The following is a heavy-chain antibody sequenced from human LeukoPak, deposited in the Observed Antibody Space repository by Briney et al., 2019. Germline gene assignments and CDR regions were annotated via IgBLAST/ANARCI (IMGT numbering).Heavy chain of an antibody. Sequence: SETLSLTCTVSGGSISSYYWSWIRQPPGKGLEWIGYIYYSGSTNYNPSLKSRVTISVDTSKNQFSLKLSSVTAADTAVYYCARFLITFAGEAFDIWGQGTMVTVSS. D-gene: IGHD3-16*01. CDR1: GGSISSYY. CDR3: ARFLITFAGEAFDI. CDR2: IYYSGST. J-gene: IGHJ3*02. V-gene: IGHV4-59*12.